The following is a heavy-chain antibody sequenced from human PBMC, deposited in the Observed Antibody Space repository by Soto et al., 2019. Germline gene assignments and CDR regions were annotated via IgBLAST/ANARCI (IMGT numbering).Heavy chain of an antibody. CDR2: ISSNSAYI. Sequence: PGGSLRLSCAASGFTFNTYAMSWVRQAPGKGLEWVSTISSNSAYIYYTDALRGRFTISRDNAKNSLHLQMNSLRAEDTAVYYCTRDASRDSSARGWFDPWGPGTLVTVSS. D-gene: IGHD6-13*01. J-gene: IGHJ5*02. V-gene: IGHV3-21*01. CDR1: GFTFNTYA. CDR3: TRDASRDSSARGWFDP.